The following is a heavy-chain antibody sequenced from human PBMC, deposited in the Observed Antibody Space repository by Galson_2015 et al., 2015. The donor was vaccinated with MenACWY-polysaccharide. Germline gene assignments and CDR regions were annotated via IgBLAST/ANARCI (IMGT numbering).Heavy chain of an antibody. CDR1: GSPFVDYA. Sequence: PRLSWAAAGSPFVDYAVHWVRQAPGWGRERVSGISWNSGSIGYADSVKGRFTISRDNAKNSLYLQMNSLRAEDTALYYCAKGFIVGATADAFDIWGQGTMVTVSS. CDR3: AKGFIVGATADAFDI. CDR2: ISWNSGSI. D-gene: IGHD1-26*01. J-gene: IGHJ3*02. V-gene: IGHV3-9*01.